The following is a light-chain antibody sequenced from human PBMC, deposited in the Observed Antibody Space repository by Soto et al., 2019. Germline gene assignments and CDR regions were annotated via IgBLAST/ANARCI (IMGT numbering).Light chain of an antibody. Sequence: EIVLTQSPDTLSLSPGERATLSCRASQRVSSYLAWYQQKPGQAPRLLIYDASNRATGIPARFSGSGSGTDFTLTISSLEPEDLAVYYCQQHNNWPITFGPGTKVDIK. CDR1: QRVSSY. J-gene: IGKJ3*01. CDR3: QQHNNWPIT. CDR2: DAS. V-gene: IGKV3-11*01.